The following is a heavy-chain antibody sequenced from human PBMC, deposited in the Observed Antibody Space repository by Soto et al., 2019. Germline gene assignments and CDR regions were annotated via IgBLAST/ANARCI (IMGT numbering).Heavy chain of an antibody. CDR2: TNERGNT. D-gene: IGHD2-15*01. CDR3: ARAARRRTLGMKGYHLDS. Sequence: LSATLSPTCALHGGSFSGDYWSWIRLPPWKGLERIGETNERGNTKYTPSVESRVTISLDTSNNQLSLKVTSVTAADTAVYYCARAARRRTLGMKGYHLDSWGPAILVT. J-gene: IGHJ4*02. V-gene: IGHV4-34*01. CDR1: GGSFSGDY.